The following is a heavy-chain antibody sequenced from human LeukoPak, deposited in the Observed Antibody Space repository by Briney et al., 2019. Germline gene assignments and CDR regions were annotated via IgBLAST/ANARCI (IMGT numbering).Heavy chain of an antibody. J-gene: IGHJ4*02. Sequence: GGSLRLSCAASGFTFSSYAMSRVRQAPGKGLEWVSAISGSGGSTYYADSVKGRFTISRDNSKNTLYLQMNSLRAEDTAVYYCAKATYYYDSSGYYSDYWGQGTLVTVSS. D-gene: IGHD3-22*01. CDR2: ISGSGGST. CDR3: AKATYYYDSSGYYSDY. V-gene: IGHV3-23*01. CDR1: GFTFSSYA.